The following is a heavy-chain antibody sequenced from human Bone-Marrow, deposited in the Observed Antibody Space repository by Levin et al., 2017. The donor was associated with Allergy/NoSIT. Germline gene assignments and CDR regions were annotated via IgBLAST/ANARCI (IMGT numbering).Heavy chain of an antibody. CDR1: GGSISSGGYY. CDR2: IYYSGST. Sequence: SQTLSLTCTVSGGSISSGGYYWSWIRQHPGKGLEWIGYIYYSGSTYYNPSLKSRVTISVDTSKNQFSLKLSSVTAADTAVYYCARGYKGLTSSWYVDYWGQGTLVTVSS. D-gene: IGHD6-13*01. V-gene: IGHV4-31*03. J-gene: IGHJ4*02. CDR3: ARGYKGLTSSWYVDY.